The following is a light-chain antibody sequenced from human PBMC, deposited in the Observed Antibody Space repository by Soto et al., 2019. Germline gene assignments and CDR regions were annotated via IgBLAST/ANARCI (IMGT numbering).Light chain of an antibody. Sequence: QSVLTQPASVSGSPGQSITISCTGTSSDVGSYNLVSWYQQHPGKAPKLMIYEVSKRPSGVSNRFSGSKSGNTASLTISGLQAEDEADYYCCSYAGSSTPWVFGVGTKLTFL. CDR1: SSDVGSYNL. CDR2: EVS. V-gene: IGLV2-23*02. CDR3: CSYAGSSTPWV. J-gene: IGLJ3*02.